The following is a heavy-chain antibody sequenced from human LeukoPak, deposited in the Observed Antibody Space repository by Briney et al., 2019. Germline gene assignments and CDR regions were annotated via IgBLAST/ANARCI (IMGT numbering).Heavy chain of an antibody. D-gene: IGHD3-10*01. V-gene: IGHV3-21*01. J-gene: IGHJ4*02. CDR3: ARDKNYYGSGSYFYY. CDR2: ISSSSSYI. Sequence: GGSLRLSCAASGFTFSSYSMNWVRQAPGKGLEWVSSISSSSSYIYYADSVKGRFTISRDNAKNSLYLQMNSLRAEDTAVYYCARDKNYYGSGSYFYYWGQGTLVTVSS. CDR1: GFTFSSYS.